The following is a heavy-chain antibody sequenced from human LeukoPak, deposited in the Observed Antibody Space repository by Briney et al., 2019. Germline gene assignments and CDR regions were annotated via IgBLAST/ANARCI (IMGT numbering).Heavy chain of an antibody. D-gene: IGHD3-22*01. CDR2: IYYSGTT. J-gene: IGHJ5*02. Sequence: SETLPLTCTVSGGSISSYYWSWIRQPPGKGLEWIGYIYYSGTTNYNPSLKSRVTISVDTSKNQFSLKLSSVTAADTAVYYCARGHGGYTYNWFDPWGQGTLVTVSS. V-gene: IGHV4-59*01. CDR3: ARGHGGYTYNWFDP. CDR1: GGSISSYY.